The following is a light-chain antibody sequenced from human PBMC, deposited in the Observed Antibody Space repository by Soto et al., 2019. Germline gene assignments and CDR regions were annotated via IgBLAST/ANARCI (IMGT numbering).Light chain of an antibody. CDR3: QQFRTSPVYT. CDR2: GGS. Sequence: VLTQSPGTLSLSPGEGATLSCRTSQSVSSGYIAWYQQKPGQAPRLLIYGGSSRATGIPDRFSGSGSGKDLTLTISRLEPDDFAMYFCHCQQFRTSPVYTFGQGTNLEIK. J-gene: IGKJ2*01. CDR1: QSVSSGY. V-gene: IGKV3-20*01.